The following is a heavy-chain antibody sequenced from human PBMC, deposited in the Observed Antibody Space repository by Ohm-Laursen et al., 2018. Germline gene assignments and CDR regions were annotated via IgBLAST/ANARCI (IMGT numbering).Heavy chain of an antibody. Sequence: SLRLSCSASGFTFSNVWMSWVRQAPGKGLEWVSYISSSGSTIYYADSVKGRFTISRDNAKNSLYLQMNSLRAEDTAVYYCARVSRGTLQSPWGQGTLVTVSS. CDR2: ISSSGSTI. D-gene: IGHD5-24*01. CDR3: ARVSRGTLQSP. CDR1: GFTFSNVW. V-gene: IGHV3-11*01. J-gene: IGHJ5*02.